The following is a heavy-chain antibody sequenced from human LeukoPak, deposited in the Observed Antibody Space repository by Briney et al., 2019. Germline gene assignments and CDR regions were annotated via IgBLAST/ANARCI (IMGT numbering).Heavy chain of an antibody. CDR2: ISAYNGNT. V-gene: IGHV1-18*01. D-gene: IGHD3-22*01. CDR3: ARDKELLPVVAHDAFDI. Sequence: ASVKVSCKASGYTFTSHGISWVRQAPGQGLEWMGYISAYNGNTNYAQKFQDRVTMTTDTSTSTAYMELRSLRSDDTAVYYCARDKELLPVVAHDAFDIWGQGTMVTVSS. CDR1: GYTFTSHG. J-gene: IGHJ3*02.